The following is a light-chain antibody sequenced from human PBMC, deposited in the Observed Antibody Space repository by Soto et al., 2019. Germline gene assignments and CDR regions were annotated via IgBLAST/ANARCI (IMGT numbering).Light chain of an antibody. J-gene: IGLJ3*02. V-gene: IGLV1-40*01. CDR1: NSNLGAGYD. CDR2: GNR. CDR3: QAYDYSLTAFV. Sequence: QSVLTQPPSVSGVPGQRVTISCTGINSNLGAGYDVHWYQQLPGAAPKLVVFGNRNRPSGVPERFSGSKSGTSASLAITGLQAEDEADYYCQAYDYSLTAFVFGGGTQLTVL.